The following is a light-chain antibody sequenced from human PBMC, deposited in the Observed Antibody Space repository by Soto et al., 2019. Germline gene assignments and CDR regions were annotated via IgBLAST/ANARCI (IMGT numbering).Light chain of an antibody. CDR1: QSVSSK. Sequence: EMVMTQSPATLSVSPGERATVSCRASQSVSSKLAWYQQKPGQAPRLPIYDTSTRATGIPDRFSGSGSGTDFTLTISRLEPEDFAVYYCQQYGSSPWTFGQGTKV. V-gene: IGKV3-20*01. CDR2: DTS. CDR3: QQYGSSPWT. J-gene: IGKJ1*01.